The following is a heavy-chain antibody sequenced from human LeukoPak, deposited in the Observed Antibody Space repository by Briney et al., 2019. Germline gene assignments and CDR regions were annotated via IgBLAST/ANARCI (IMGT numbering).Heavy chain of an antibody. J-gene: IGHJ4*02. D-gene: IGHD1-26*01. CDR2: ITSGSSNI. CDR3: ARYSGTYRDY. CDR1: GFTFSTSN. Sequence: PGGSLRLSCAVSGFTFSTSNMNWVRQAPGKGLEWVSSITSGSSNIFYADSVKGRFTISRDNAKNSLYLQMNSLRAEDTAVYYCARYSGTYRDYWGQGTLVTVSS. V-gene: IGHV3-21*01.